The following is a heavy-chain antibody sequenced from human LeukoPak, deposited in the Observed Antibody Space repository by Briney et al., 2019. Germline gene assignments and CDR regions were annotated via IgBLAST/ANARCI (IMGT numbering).Heavy chain of an antibody. CDR2: INHSGST. CDR3: ARDTAQDY. V-gene: IGHV4-34*01. CDR1: GGSFSGYY. Sequence: SETLSLTCAVYGGSFSGYYWSWIRQPPGKGLEWIGEINHSGSTNYNPSLKSRVTISVDTSKNQFSLKLSSVTAADTAVYYCARDTAQDYWGQGTLVTVSS. D-gene: IGHD5-18*01. J-gene: IGHJ4*02.